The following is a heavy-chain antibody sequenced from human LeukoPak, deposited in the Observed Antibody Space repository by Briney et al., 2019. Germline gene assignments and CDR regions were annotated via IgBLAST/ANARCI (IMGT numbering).Heavy chain of an antibody. CDR3: ARGRRIGPYAFDI. V-gene: IGHV1-8*03. D-gene: IGHD2-15*01. CDR1: GYTFTSYD. CDR2: MNPNSGNT. J-gene: IGHJ3*02. Sequence: ASVKVSCTASGYTFTSYDINWVRQATGQGLEWMGWMNPNSGNTGYAQKFQGRVTITRNTSISTAYMELSSLRSEDTAVYYCARGRRIGPYAFDIWGQGTMVTVSS.